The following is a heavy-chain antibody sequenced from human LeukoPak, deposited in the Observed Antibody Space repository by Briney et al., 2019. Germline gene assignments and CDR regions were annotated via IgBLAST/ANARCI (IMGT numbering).Heavy chain of an antibody. J-gene: IGHJ4*02. CDR1: GFTFTTYA. Sequence: PGGSLRLSCAASGFTFTTYAMSWVRQASGKGLEWVSTVSSSSGSVTYYADSVKGRFTISRDNSKNTLYLQMNSLRAEDTAVYYCAKDLRMVRGANDWGQGTLVTVSS. D-gene: IGHD4/OR15-4a*01. CDR3: AKDLRMVRGAND. CDR2: VSSSSGSVT. V-gene: IGHV3-23*01.